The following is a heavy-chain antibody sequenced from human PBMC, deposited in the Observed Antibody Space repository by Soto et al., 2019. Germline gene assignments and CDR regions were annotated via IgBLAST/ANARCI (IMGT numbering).Heavy chain of an antibody. D-gene: IGHD6-19*01. V-gene: IGHV1-3*01. Sequence: ASVKVSCKASGYTFTSYAMHWVRQAPGQRLEWMGWINAGNGSTKYSQKFQGRVTITRDTSASTAYMELSSLRSEDTAVYYCARDRVSGWHPNYFDYWGQGTLVTVSS. CDR3: ARDRVSGWHPNYFDY. CDR2: INAGNGST. CDR1: GYTFTSYA. J-gene: IGHJ4*02.